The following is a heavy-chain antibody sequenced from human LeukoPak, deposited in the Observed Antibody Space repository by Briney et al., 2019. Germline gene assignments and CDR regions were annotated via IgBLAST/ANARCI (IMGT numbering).Heavy chain of an antibody. CDR2: ISGSGGST. Sequence: GSLRLSCAASGFTFSSYAMSWVLQAPGKGLEWVSAISGSGGSTYYADSVKGRFTTSRDNSKNTLYLQMNSLRAEDTAVYYCAKDRGYGSGSYFDYWGQGTLVTVSS. J-gene: IGHJ4*02. V-gene: IGHV3-23*01. CDR1: GFTFSSYA. CDR3: AKDRGYGSGSYFDY. D-gene: IGHD3-10*01.